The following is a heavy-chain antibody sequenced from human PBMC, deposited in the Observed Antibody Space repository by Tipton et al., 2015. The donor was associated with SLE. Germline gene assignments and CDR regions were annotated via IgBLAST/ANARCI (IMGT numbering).Heavy chain of an antibody. Sequence: SLRLSCAASGFTFSSHWMHWVRQAPGKGLVWVSRIKTDGSTTTYADSVEGRFTISRDNAKNTLYLQMNSLRDEDTAVYYCARVKGYCSTTSLLCRDAYDMWGQGTMVSVSS. CDR1: GFTFSSHW. CDR3: ARVKGYCSTTSLLCRDAYDM. D-gene: IGHD2-2*01. CDR2: IKTDGSTT. J-gene: IGHJ3*02. V-gene: IGHV3-74*01.